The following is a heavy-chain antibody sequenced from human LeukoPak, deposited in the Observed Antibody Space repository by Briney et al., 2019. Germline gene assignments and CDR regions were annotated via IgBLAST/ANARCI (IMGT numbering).Heavy chain of an antibody. D-gene: IGHD3-22*01. CDR1: GFTFSSYG. V-gene: IGHV3-30*02. CDR3: AKDFGMIVVVGIDY. CDR2: IRYDGSNK. Sequence: PGGSLRLSCAASGFTFSSYGMHWVREAPGKGLEWVAFIRYDGSNKYYADSVKGRFTISRDNSKNTLYLQMNSLRAEDTAVYYCAKDFGMIVVVGIDYWGQGTLVTVSS. J-gene: IGHJ4*02.